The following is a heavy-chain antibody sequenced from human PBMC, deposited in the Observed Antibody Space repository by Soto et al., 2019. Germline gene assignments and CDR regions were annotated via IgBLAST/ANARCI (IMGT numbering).Heavy chain of an antibody. CDR2: IKQDGSEK. CDR3: ARDGKWLLPLYFDY. J-gene: IGHJ4*02. D-gene: IGHD3-22*01. CDR1: GFTFSSYW. V-gene: IGHV3-7*03. Sequence: PGGSLRLSCSASGFTFSSYWMGWVRQAPGKGLEWVASIKQDGSEKYYVDSMKGRFTTSRDNAKNSLYLQMNSLRAEDTAVYYCARDGKWLLPLYFDYWGQGALVTVSS.